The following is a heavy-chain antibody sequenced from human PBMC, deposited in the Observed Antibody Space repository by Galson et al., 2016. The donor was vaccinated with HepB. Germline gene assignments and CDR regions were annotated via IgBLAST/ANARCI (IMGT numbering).Heavy chain of an antibody. D-gene: IGHD6-19*01. CDR2: ISSSSSTI. V-gene: IGHV3-48*02. CDR3: ARELSLVPGKGGHFDL. Sequence: SLRLSCAASGFTFSSYSMNWVRQAPGKGLEWVSYISSSSSTIYYADSVKGRFTISRDNAKNSLYLQMNSLRDEDTAVYYCARELSLVPGKGGHFDLWGQGTLVTVSS. J-gene: IGHJ5*02. CDR1: GFTFSSYS.